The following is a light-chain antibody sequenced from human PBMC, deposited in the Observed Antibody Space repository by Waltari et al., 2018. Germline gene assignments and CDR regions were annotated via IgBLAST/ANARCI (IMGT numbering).Light chain of an antibody. V-gene: IGLV2-23*02. CDR1: SSDIGRYDI. CDR3: CSYAGNYVWV. J-gene: IGLJ3*02. Sequence: QSALTQPAAVSGSPGQSVTISCTGSSSDIGRYDIVPWYQPHPGNAPKLVLSDVSKRPSGVSDRFSGSKSGDTASLTISGLQFEDEADYYCCSYAGNYVWVFGGGTRLTVL. CDR2: DVS.